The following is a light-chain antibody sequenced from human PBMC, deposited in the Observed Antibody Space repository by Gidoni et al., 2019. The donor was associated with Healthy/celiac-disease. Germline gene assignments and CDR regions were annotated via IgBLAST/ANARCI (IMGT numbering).Light chain of an antibody. V-gene: IGKV3-20*01. Sequence: EIVLPHSPGTLSFSPGERATLPCRASQSVSSSYLAWYQQKPGQAPRPLIYGASSRATGIPDRFSGSGSGTDFTLTISRLEPEDFAVYYCQKYGSSGTFGQGTKVEIK. CDR3: QKYGSSGT. J-gene: IGKJ1*01. CDR2: GAS. CDR1: QSVSSSY.